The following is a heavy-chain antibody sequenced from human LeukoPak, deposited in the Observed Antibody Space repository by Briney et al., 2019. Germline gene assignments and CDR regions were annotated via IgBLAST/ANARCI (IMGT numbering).Heavy chain of an antibody. CDR1: GYTFTSYY. Sequence: ASVKVSCKASGYTFTSYYMHWVRQAPGQGLEWMGIINPSGGSTSYAQKFQGRVTMTRDTSTSTVCMELSSLRSEDTAVYYCARERRLSRSSGRNWFDPWGQGTLVTVSS. CDR2: INPSGGST. J-gene: IGHJ5*02. CDR3: ARERRLSRSSGRNWFDP. V-gene: IGHV1-46*01. D-gene: IGHD6-6*01.